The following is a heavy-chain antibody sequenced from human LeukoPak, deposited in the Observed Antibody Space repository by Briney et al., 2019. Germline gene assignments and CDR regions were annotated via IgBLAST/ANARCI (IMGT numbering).Heavy chain of an antibody. V-gene: IGHV3-64*01. CDR3: ARDRTTFGGVIVLSDAFDI. D-gene: IGHD3-16*02. Sequence: GGSLRLSCAASGFTFSSYAMHWVRQAPGKGLEYVSAISSNGGSTYYANSVKGRFTISRDNSKNTLYLQMGSLRAEDMAVYYCARDRTTFGGVIVLSDAFDIWGQGTMVTVSS. CDR2: ISSNGGST. CDR1: GFTFSSYA. J-gene: IGHJ3*02.